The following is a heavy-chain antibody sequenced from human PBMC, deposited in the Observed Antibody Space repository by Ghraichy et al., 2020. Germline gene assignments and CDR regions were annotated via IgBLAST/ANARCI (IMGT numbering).Heavy chain of an antibody. Sequence: GGSLRLSCAASGFTFSSYGMHWVRQAPGKGLEWVAFIRYDGSNKYYADSVKGRFTISRDNSKNTLYLQMNSLRAEDTAVYYCAKDQYVRYCSSTSCSSYGMDVWGQGTTVTVSS. CDR2: IRYDGSNK. J-gene: IGHJ6*02. CDR3: AKDQYVRYCSSTSCSSYGMDV. CDR1: GFTFSSYG. V-gene: IGHV3-30*02. D-gene: IGHD2-2*01.